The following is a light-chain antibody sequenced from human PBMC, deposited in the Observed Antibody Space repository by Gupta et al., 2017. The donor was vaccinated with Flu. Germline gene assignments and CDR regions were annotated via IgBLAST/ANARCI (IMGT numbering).Light chain of an antibody. J-gene: IGKJ2*01. CDR1: QSISSY. CDR2: AAS. CDR3: QHRNSTPYI. Sequence: DIQMTQSPSSLSASVGDRVTITCRASQSISSYLNWYQQKPGKAPKLLIYAASRLQSGVPSRFSGSGSGTDFTLTISRRQPEDFATYYCQHRNSTPYIFGQGTKMEIK. V-gene: IGKV1-39*01.